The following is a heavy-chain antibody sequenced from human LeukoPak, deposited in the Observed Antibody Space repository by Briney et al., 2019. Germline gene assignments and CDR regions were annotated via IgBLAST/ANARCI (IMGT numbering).Heavy chain of an antibody. CDR2: IKQDGSEK. CDR1: GFTFSSYW. J-gene: IGHJ4*02. D-gene: IGHD3-10*01. Sequence: SGGSLRLSCAASGFTFSSYWISWVRQAPGKGLEWVANIKQDGSEKYYVDSVKGRFTISRDNAKNSLYLQMNSLRAEDTAVYYCARLRFGELLSHLFDYWGQGTLVTVSS. V-gene: IGHV3-7*01. CDR3: ARLRFGELLSHLFDY.